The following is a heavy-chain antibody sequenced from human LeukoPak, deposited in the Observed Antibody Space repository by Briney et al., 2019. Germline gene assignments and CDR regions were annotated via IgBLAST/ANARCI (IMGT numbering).Heavy chain of an antibody. D-gene: IGHD5-18*01. V-gene: IGHV4-61*08. CDR3: AGYLVDTAMEYYYYYGMDV. CDR2: IYYSGST. J-gene: IGHJ6*02. CDR1: GGSISSGGYY. Sequence: PSETLSLTCTVSGGSISSGGYYWSWIRQPPGKGLEWIGYIYYSGSTNYNPSLKSRVTISVDTSKNQFSLKLSSVTAADTAVYYCAGYLVDTAMEYYYYYGMDVWGQGTTVTVSS.